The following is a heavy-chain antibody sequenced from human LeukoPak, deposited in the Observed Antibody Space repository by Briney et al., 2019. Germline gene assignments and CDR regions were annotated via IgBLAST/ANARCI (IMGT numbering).Heavy chain of an antibody. CDR3: ASYCSGGSCCYAFDI. J-gene: IGHJ3*02. Sequence: QPGGSLRLSCAASGFTVSSNYMSWVRQAPGKGLEWVSILHSSGTTYYADSVKGRFTISRDNSKNTLYLQMNSLRAEDTAVYYCASYCSGGSCCYAFDIWGQGTMVTVSS. V-gene: IGHV3-53*01. CDR2: LHSSGTT. CDR1: GFTVSSNY. D-gene: IGHD2-15*01.